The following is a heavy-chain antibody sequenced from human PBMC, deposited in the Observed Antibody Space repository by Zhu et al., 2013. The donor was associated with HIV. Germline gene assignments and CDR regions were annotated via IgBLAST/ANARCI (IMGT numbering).Heavy chain of an antibody. Sequence: QVQLVQSGAEVKKPGASVKVSCKASGYTFTGYYMHWVRQAPGQGLEWMGWINPNSGGTNYAQKFQGRVTMTRDTSISTAYMELSRLRSDDTAVYYCARDRGYYDSSGYYCDAFDYLGPRDNGTPVSS. CDR2: INPNSGGT. CDR1: GYTFTGYY. D-gene: IGHD3-22*01. CDR3: ARDRGYYDSSGYYCDAFDY. J-gene: IGHJ3*02. V-gene: IGHV1-2*02.